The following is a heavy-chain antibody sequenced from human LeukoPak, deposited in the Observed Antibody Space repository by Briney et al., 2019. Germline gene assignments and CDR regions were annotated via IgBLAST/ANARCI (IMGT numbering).Heavy chain of an antibody. V-gene: IGHV4-59*01. Sequence: SETLSLTCTVSGGSISNYYWSWIRQPPGKGLEWIGYIYYSGSTNYNPSLKSRVTISVDTSKNQFSLKLSSVTAADTAVYYCARNYYDSSGDYDAFDIWGQGTMVTVSS. J-gene: IGHJ3*02. CDR2: IYYSGST. CDR1: GGSISNYY. CDR3: ARNYYDSSGDYDAFDI. D-gene: IGHD3-22*01.